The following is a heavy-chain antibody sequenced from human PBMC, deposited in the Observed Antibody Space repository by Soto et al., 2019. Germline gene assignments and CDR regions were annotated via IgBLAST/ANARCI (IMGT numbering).Heavy chain of an antibody. V-gene: IGHV1-69*01. CDR3: AREFGSSGWSAYFDY. Sequence: QVQLVQSGAEVKKPGSSVKVSCKASGGTFSSYAISWVRQAPGQGLEWMGGIIPIFGTANYAQKFQGRVTITADESTSTAYMELSSLRAEDTAVYDCAREFGSSGWSAYFDYWGQGTLVTVSS. D-gene: IGHD6-19*01. CDR2: IIPIFGTA. CDR1: GGTFSSYA. J-gene: IGHJ4*02.